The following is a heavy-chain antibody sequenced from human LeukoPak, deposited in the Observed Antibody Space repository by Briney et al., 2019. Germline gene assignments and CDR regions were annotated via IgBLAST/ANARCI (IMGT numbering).Heavy chain of an antibody. CDR2: IYYSGTT. CDR3: ARQSLNDVHFDY. D-gene: IGHD1-1*01. CDR1: GGSIGSYY. Sequence: SETLSLTCTVSGGSIGSYYWSWIRQPPGKGLEWIGYIYYSGTTKYNPSLKSRVTISVDTSKNQFSLKLSSVTAADTAVYYCARQSLNDVHFDYWGQGTLVTGSS. J-gene: IGHJ4*02. V-gene: IGHV4-59*08.